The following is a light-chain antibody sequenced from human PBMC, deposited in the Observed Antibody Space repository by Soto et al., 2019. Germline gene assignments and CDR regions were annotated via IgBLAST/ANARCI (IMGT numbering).Light chain of an antibody. J-gene: IGKJ1*01. Sequence: EIVLTQSPGTLSLSPGERATLSCRASQSVGDNYLAWYQQRPGQAPRLLIYGASGRAAGIPDRFSGSGSGTDLTLTISRLEAEDFAVYYCQQYGSSTTFGQGTKVEI. CDR3: QQYGSSTT. V-gene: IGKV3-20*01. CDR2: GAS. CDR1: QSVGDNY.